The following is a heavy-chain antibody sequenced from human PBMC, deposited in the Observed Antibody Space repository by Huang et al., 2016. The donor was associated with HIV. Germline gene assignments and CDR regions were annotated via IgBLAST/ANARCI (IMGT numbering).Heavy chain of an antibody. Sequence: QMQLAQSGAEVKKPGASVKVSCKASGYTFTSYDVNWVRQAAGQGLEWMGGVNHKSGNVGDAKKFQGRVSIMRDTSTNTAYLEVTSLRSEDTAVYYCARGFGSGYYFDAFDMWGQGTMVTVSS. V-gene: IGHV1-8*01. CDR1: GYTFTSYD. CDR3: ARGFGSGYYFDAFDM. CDR2: VNHKSGNV. D-gene: IGHD3-22*01. J-gene: IGHJ3*02.